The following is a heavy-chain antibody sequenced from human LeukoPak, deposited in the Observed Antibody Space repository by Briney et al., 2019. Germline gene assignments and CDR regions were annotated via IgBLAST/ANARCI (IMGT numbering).Heavy chain of an antibody. V-gene: IGHV4-59*01. CDR3: ARVSRGNSAGGDY. D-gene: IGHD4-23*01. CDR2: IYYSGST. CDR1: GGSISSYY. J-gene: IGHJ4*02. Sequence: SETLSLTCTVSGGSISSYYWSWIRQPPGKGLEWIGYIYYSGSTNYNPSLKSRVTISVDTSKNQFSLRLRSVTAADTAVYYCARVSRGNSAGGDYWGQGTLVTVSS.